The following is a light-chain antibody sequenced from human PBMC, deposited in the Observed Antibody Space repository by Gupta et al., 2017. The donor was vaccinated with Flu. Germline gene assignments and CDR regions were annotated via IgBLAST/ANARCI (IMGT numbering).Light chain of an antibody. CDR2: LGS. V-gene: IGKV2-28*01. CDR3: MANLQNFT. Sequence: DLVMIQSPLSLSVTPGEPASISCRSSQSLLHSSGFNYLEWFLQKPGQSPQLLIYLGSNRASGAPDRFRGSGSGTEFTLDSSRVEDDDVGVYFGMANLQNFTFGHGTKVDIK. CDR1: QSLLHSSGFNY. J-gene: IGKJ3*01.